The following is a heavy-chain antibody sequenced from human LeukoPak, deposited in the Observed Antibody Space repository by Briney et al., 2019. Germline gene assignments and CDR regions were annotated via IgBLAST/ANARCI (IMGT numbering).Heavy chain of an antibody. J-gene: IGHJ6*03. CDR1: GFTFNSYA. Sequence: PGGSLRLFCATSGFTFNSYAMHWVRQAPGKGLEWVAAISYDGSNKYYADSVKGRFTIYRDNYKNTLYLQMNSLRAEDTAVYYCARDSSYYYYMDVWGKGTTVTVSS. V-gene: IGHV3-30*04. CDR2: ISYDGSNK. CDR3: ARDSSYYYYMDV.